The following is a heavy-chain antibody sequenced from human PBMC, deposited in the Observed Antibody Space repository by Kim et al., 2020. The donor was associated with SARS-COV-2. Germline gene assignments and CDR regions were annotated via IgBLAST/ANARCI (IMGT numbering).Heavy chain of an antibody. CDR2: ISYDGSNK. CDR3: ARDFSYYYDSSGYYTRPDDACDI. CDR1: GFTFSSYG. V-gene: IGHV3-33*05. Sequence: GGSLRLSCAASGFTFSSYGMHWVRQAPGKGLEWVAVISYDGSNKYYADSVKGRFTISRDNSKNTLYLQMNSLRAEDTAVYYCARDFSYYYDSSGYYTRPDDACDIWGQGTMVTVAS. D-gene: IGHD3-22*01. J-gene: IGHJ3*02.